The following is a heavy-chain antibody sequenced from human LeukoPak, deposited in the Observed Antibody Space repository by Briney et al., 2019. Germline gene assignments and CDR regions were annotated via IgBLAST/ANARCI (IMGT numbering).Heavy chain of an antibody. CDR3: AGGLMAFDCSSTSCYWFDP. V-gene: IGHV4-59*12. D-gene: IGHD2-2*01. J-gene: IGHJ5*02. CDR1: GGSISSYY. CDR2: IYYSGST. Sequence: SETLSLTCTVSGGSISSYYWSWIRQPPGKGLEWIGNIYYSGSTNYNPSLKSRVTISVDTSKNQFSLKLSSVTAADTAVYYCAGGLMAFDCSSTSCYWFDPWGQGTLVTVSS.